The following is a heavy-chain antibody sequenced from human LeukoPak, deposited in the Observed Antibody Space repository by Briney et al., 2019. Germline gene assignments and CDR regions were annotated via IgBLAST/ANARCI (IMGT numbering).Heavy chain of an antibody. CDR1: GFTFSSYS. CDR2: ISGSSSYI. J-gene: IGHJ4*02. CDR3: AKHGGIAAAQV. V-gene: IGHV3-21*04. D-gene: IGHD6-13*01. Sequence: GGSLRLSCAASGFTFSSYSMNWVRQAPGKGLEWVSSISGSSSYIYYADSVKGRFTISRDNAKNSLYLQMNSLRAEDTAVYYCAKHGGIAAAQVWGQGTLVTVSS.